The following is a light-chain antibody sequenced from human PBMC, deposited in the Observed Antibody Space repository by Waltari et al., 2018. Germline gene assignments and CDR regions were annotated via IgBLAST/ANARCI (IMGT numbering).Light chain of an antibody. J-gene: IGLJ1*01. CDR3: SSYAGSDNPYL. CDR1: SSAVAGGNY. Sequence: QSALTQPPSASGSLGQSVTISCPGTSSAVAGGNYVPWYQHHPGRATKLMIYEVSERPSGVPDRFSGSKSDNTASLTVSGLQADDEADYYCSSYAGSDNPYLFGTGTKVTVL. V-gene: IGLV2-8*01. CDR2: EVS.